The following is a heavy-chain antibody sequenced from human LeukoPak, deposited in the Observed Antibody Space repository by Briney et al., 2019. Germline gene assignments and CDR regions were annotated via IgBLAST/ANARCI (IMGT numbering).Heavy chain of an antibody. CDR2: IRFDGSNK. V-gene: IGHV3-30*02. D-gene: IGHD3-16*01. Sequence: GGSLRLSCVAPEFTFSFYGMHWVRQAPGKGLEWVAFIRFDGSNKYYAESVKGRFTISRDNSKNTLYLQMNSLRAEDTAVYYCAKVGYVVYRPPEGYWGQGTLVTVSS. J-gene: IGHJ4*02. CDR1: EFTFSFYG. CDR3: AKVGYVVYRPPEGY.